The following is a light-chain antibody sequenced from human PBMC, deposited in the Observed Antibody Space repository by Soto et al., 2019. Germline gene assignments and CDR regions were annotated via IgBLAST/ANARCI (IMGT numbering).Light chain of an antibody. CDR1: SGSVSTSTY. Sequence: QTVVTQEPSFSVSPGGTVTLTCGLSSGSVSTSTYPSWYQQTPGQAPRTLIYSTHTRSSGVPDRFSGSILGNKAALTITGAQADDESDYYCVLYVGSGICVFGVGTKLPVL. J-gene: IGLJ3*02. CDR2: STH. V-gene: IGLV8-61*01. CDR3: VLYVGSGICV.